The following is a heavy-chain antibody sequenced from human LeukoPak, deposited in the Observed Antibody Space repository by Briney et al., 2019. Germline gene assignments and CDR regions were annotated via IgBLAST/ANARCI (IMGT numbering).Heavy chain of an antibody. CDR3: ARGADSSGYYSIFYFDY. D-gene: IGHD3-22*01. J-gene: IGHJ4*02. Sequence: SETLSLTCTVSGGSVSSNIYYWNWIRQPPGKGLEWIGYIYYSGSTNYNPSLKSRVTISVDTSKNQFSLKLSSVTAADTAVYYCARGADSSGYYSIFYFDYWGQGTLVTVSS. V-gene: IGHV4-61*01. CDR2: IYYSGST. CDR1: GGSVSSNIYY.